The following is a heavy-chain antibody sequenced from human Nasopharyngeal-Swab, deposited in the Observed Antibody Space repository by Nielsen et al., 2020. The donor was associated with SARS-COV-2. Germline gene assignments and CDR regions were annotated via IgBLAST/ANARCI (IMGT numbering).Heavy chain of an antibody. CDR2: INPSGGST. Sequence: ASVKVSCKASGYTFTTSYMHWVRHAPGQGLEWMGIINPSGGSTNYAQKFQGRVTMTRDTSTSTVYMELSSLRSEDTAVYYCARHSSLLMDVWGKGTTVTVSS. J-gene: IGHJ6*03. D-gene: IGHD3-22*01. V-gene: IGHV1-46*01. CDR3: ARHSSLLMDV. CDR1: GYTFTTSY.